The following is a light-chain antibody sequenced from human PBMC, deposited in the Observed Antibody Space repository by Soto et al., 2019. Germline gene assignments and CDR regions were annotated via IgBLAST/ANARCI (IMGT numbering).Light chain of an antibody. V-gene: IGLV2-23*01. CDR3: CSYEGSSIWV. J-gene: IGLJ3*02. Sequence: QSALTQPASVSVSPGQSITVSCTGTSSDVGSYNLVSCYQQHPGKAPKLMIHVGSKRLAGVSNRFSGSKYVNTAYLTLSGLNADYEAYYSCCSYEGSSIWVFGGGPKVTVL. CDR2: VGS. CDR1: SSDVGSYNL.